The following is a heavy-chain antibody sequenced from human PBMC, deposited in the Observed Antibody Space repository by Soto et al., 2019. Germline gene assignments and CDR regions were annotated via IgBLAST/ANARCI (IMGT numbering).Heavy chain of an antibody. D-gene: IGHD1-1*01. J-gene: IGHJ4*02. Sequence: QVQLQESGPGLVKPSQTLSLTCTVSGGSISSGGYYWSWIRQHPGKGLEWIGYIYYSGRTYYNPSLKSRVTISVDTSKNQFALRLSSVTAADTAVYYCARWPQLEPRFDYWGQGTLVTVSS. CDR3: ARWPQLEPRFDY. CDR2: IYYSGRT. CDR1: GGSISSGGYY. V-gene: IGHV4-31*03.